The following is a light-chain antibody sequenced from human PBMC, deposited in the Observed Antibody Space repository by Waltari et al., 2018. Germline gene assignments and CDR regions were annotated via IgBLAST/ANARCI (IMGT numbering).Light chain of an antibody. Sequence: QSALIQPASVSGSPGQSITIPCTGTSSNIGSYNLVSWYQQYPGKAPKVIIYEVYMLPSGVSNRFSGSKSGNTASLTISGLQAEDETDYYCCSYAGSNSWVFGGGTKVTVL. CDR2: EVY. J-gene: IGLJ3*02. CDR1: SSNIGSYNL. CDR3: CSYAGSNSWV. V-gene: IGLV2-23*02.